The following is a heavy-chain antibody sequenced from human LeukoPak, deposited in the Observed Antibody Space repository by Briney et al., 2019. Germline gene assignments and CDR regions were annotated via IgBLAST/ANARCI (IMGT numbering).Heavy chain of an antibody. J-gene: IGHJ4*02. D-gene: IGHD7-27*01. CDR3: AKEATSTDRPWGYFGC. Sequence: GGSLRLSCAASGFTFSGYAMTWVRQSPGKGLEWISTISASGGPTFYADSVRGRFTISRDNSKNTVWLHMNYLRAEDTAVYYCAKEATSTDRPWGYFGCWGQGTLVTVSS. V-gene: IGHV3-23*01. CDR2: ISASGGPT. CDR1: GFTFSGYA.